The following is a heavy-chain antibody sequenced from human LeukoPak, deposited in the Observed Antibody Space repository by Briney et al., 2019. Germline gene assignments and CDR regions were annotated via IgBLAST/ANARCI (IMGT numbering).Heavy chain of an antibody. D-gene: IGHD4-17*01. Sequence: GGSLRLSCEASGFSFSDYYMSWIRQAPGKGLEWVAYINDSGDTIYYADSVKGRFTISRDNAKNSLYLQMTSLSAEDTAVYYCARGQTGDFDPWGQGTLVTVSS. V-gene: IGHV3-11*04. CDR2: INDSGDTI. J-gene: IGHJ5*02. CDR1: GFSFSDYY. CDR3: ARGQTGDFDP.